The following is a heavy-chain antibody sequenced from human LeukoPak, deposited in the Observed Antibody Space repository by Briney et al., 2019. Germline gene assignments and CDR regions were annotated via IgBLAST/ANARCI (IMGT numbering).Heavy chain of an antibody. D-gene: IGHD4-17*01. Sequence: PGGSLRLSCAASGFTFSSYAIHWVRQAPGKGLEYVSAISSNGGSTYYANSVKGRFTISRDNSKNTLYLQMGSLRAEDMAVYYCARDRSIYGDAFDIWGQRTMVTVSS. CDR2: ISSNGGST. CDR3: ARDRSIYGDAFDI. J-gene: IGHJ3*02. CDR1: GFTFSSYA. V-gene: IGHV3-64*01.